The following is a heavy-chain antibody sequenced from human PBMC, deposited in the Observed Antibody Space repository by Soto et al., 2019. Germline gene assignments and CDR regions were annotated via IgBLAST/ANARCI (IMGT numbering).Heavy chain of an antibody. CDR3: ARGRRIAVAGTLWFDP. J-gene: IGHJ5*02. V-gene: IGHV4-59*01. Sequence: PSETLSVTCTVSGGSISSYYWRWIRQPPGKGLEGIGYIYYSGSTNYNPSLKSRVTISVDTSKNQFSLKLSSVTAADTAVYYCARGRRIAVAGTLWFDPWGQGTLVTVS. CDR2: IYYSGST. D-gene: IGHD6-19*01. CDR1: GGSISSYY.